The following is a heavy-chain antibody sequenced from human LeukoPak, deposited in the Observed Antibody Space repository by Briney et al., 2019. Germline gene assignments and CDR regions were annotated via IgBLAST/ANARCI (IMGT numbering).Heavy chain of an antibody. J-gene: IGHJ4*02. V-gene: IGHV4-39*01. CDR1: GGSISSSSYY. CDR3: ARSISSTHSFDS. Sequence: SETLSLTCTVSGGSISSSSYYWGRIRQPPGNGLEWIGSIYYSGSTYYNPSLKSRVTISVDTSKNQFSLQLDSVTPEDTAVYYCARSISSTHSFDSWGQGTLVTVSS. D-gene: IGHD2-2*01. CDR2: IYYSGST.